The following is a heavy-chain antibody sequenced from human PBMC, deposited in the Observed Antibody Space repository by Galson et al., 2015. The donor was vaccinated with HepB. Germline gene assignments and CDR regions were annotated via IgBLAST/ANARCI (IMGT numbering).Heavy chain of an antibody. Sequence: SETLSLTCTVSGGSISSYYWSWIRQPAGKGLEWIGRIYTSGSTNYNPSLKSRVTMSVDTSKNQFSLKLSSVTAADTAVYYCARERTTSTIFGVVAYYFDYWGQGTLVTVSS. D-gene: IGHD3-3*01. J-gene: IGHJ4*02. V-gene: IGHV4-4*07. CDR3: ARERTTSTIFGVVAYYFDY. CDR1: GGSISSYY. CDR2: IYTSGST.